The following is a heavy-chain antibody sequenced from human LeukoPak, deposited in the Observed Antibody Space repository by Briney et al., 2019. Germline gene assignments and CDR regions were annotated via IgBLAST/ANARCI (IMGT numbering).Heavy chain of an antibody. CDR2: IWYDGSKK. V-gene: IGHV3-33*01. CDR1: GFSFNTFG. J-gene: IGHJ4*02. CDR3: VRDKGGSSSWEFDY. Sequence: GRSLRLSCAASGFSFNTFGMHWVRQAPGKGLEWVAVIWYDGSKKYYADSVKGRFAISRDNSKNTLYMEMNSLRDEDTAVYYCVRDKGGSSSWEFDYWGQGTLVTVSS. D-gene: IGHD6-13*01.